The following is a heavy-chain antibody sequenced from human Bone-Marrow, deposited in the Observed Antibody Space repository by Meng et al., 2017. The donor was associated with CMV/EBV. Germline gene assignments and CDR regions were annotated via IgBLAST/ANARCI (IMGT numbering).Heavy chain of an antibody. CDR1: GGIFRSYT. V-gene: IGHV1-69*16. Sequence: SVKVSFKASGGIFRSYTISWVRQAPGQGLEWMGRIIPILGKANFAQKFQGRVTITTDESTSTAYMELSSLKSEDTAVYYCARAKGCSSTGCYHIDYYYGMDVWGQGTTVTVS. CDR2: IIPILGKA. J-gene: IGHJ6*02. D-gene: IGHD2-2*01. CDR3: ARAKGCSSTGCYHIDYYYGMDV.